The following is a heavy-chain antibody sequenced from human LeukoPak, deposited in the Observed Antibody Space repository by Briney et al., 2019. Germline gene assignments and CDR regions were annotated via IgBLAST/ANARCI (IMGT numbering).Heavy chain of an antibody. CDR3: ARDRGYGGNSGFDY. Sequence: PSETLSLTCTVSGGSIHSYWSWIRQPAGKGLEWIGRIYTSGSTSYNPSLKGRVTISVDTSKNQFSLKLSSVTAADTAVYFCARDRGYGGNSGFDYWGQGTLVTVSS. J-gene: IGHJ4*02. V-gene: IGHV4-4*07. CDR1: GGSIHSY. D-gene: IGHD4-23*01. CDR2: IYTSGST.